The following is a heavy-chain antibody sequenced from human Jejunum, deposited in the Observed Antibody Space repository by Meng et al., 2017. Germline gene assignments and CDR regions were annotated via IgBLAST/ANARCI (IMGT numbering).Heavy chain of an antibody. J-gene: IGHJ4*02. Sequence: ERLVEAGGGVVQPGTSLSRSCAASGFTFRSYGMHWVRQAPGKGLEWVAVIWFDGSKTYYADSVKGRFTVSRDNSKNTLYLQMNSLRADDTAVYYCARYRSGSSDYWGPGTLVTVSS. CDR2: IWFDGSKT. CDR3: ARYRSGSSDY. D-gene: IGHD6-19*01. V-gene: IGHV3-33*01. CDR1: GFTFRSYG.